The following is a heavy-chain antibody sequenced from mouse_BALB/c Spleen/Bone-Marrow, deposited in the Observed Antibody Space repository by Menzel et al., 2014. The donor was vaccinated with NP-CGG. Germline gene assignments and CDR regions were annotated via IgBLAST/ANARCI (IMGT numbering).Heavy chain of an antibody. CDR1: GYAFSTYW. D-gene: IGHD2-2*01. CDR3: AKVTTGFAY. V-gene: IGHV1-80*01. J-gene: IGHJ3*01. CDR2: IYPGDGDT. Sequence: QVQLQQSGAELVRPGSSVKISCKASGYAFSTYWMTWVKQRPGQGLEWIGQIYPGDGDTKYNGKFKGKATLTADKSSSPAYMQLSSLTSEYSAVYFCAKVTTGFAYWGQGTLVPVSA.